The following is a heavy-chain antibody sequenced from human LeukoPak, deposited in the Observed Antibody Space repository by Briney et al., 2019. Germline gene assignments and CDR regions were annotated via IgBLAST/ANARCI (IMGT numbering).Heavy chain of an antibody. D-gene: IGHD3-10*01. Sequence: PGGSLRLSCAASGFTFSSYSMNWVRQAPGKGLEWVSFISSSSTYIYYADSVKGRFTISRDDAKNSLYLQMSSLRAEDTAVYYCARDSLILWFGELPQYYYYGMDVWGQGTTVTVSS. J-gene: IGHJ6*02. CDR1: GFTFSSYS. CDR3: ARDSLILWFGELPQYYYYGMDV. V-gene: IGHV3-21*01. CDR2: ISSSSTYI.